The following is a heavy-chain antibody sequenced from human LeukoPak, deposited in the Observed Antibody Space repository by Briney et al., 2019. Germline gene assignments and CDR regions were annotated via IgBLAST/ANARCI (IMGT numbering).Heavy chain of an antibody. V-gene: IGHV4-34*01. CDR1: GGSFSGYY. CDR3: ARKEWVPYYFDY. CDR2: ITHNGTA. D-gene: IGHD3-3*01. Sequence: SETLSLTCGVSGGSFSGYYCNWIRQAPGKGLEWIGEITHNGTASSNPSLKSRVTISVDTSRSRFSLKLNSATAADTAVYYCARKEWVPYYFDYWGQGTLVTVSS. J-gene: IGHJ4*02.